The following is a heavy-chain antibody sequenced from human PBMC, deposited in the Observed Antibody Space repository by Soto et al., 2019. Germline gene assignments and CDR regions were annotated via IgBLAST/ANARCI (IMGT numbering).Heavy chain of an antibody. CDR1: GYSFTSYW. CDR2: IYPGDSDT. Sequence: GESLKISCKGSGYSFTSYWIGWVRQMPGKGLEWMGIIYPGDSDTRYSPSFQGQVTISADKSISTAYLQWSSLKASDTAMYYCARHRVLGEVMENYYFDYWGQGTLVTVSS. CDR3: ARHRVLGEVMENYYFDY. J-gene: IGHJ4*02. D-gene: IGHD2-21*01. V-gene: IGHV5-51*01.